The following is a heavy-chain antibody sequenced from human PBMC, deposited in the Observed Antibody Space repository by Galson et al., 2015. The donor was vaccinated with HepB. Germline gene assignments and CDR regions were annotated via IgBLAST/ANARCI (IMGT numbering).Heavy chain of an antibody. V-gene: IGHV1-69*06. Sequence: SVKVSCKASGGTFSSYAISWVRQAPGQGLEWMGGIIPIFGTANYAQKFQGRVTITADKSTSTAYMELSSLRSEDTAVYYCAGTYYYDSSGYYVFDYWGQGTLVTVSS. CDR1: GGTFSSYA. D-gene: IGHD3-22*01. CDR2: IIPIFGTA. CDR3: AGTYYYDSSGYYVFDY. J-gene: IGHJ4*02.